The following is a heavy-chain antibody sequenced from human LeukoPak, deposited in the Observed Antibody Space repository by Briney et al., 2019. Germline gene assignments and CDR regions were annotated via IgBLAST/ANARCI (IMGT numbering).Heavy chain of an antibody. J-gene: IGHJ6*02. CDR3: ARYHSSGYYSYYYYGMDV. D-gene: IGHD3-22*01. Sequence: GGSLRLSCAASGFTFSDYYMSWIRRAPGKGLEWVSYISSSSYIYYADSVKGRFTISRDNAKNSLYLQMNSLRAEDTAVYYCARYHSSGYYSYYYYGMDVWGQGTTVTVSS. CDR2: ISSSSYI. V-gene: IGHV3-69-1*01. CDR1: GFTFSDYY.